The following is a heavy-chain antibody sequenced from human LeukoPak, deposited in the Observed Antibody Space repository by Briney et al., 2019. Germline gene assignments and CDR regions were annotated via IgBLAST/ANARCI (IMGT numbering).Heavy chain of an antibody. J-gene: IGHJ3*02. CDR3: ARVLLVRRAFDI. CDR2: ISAYNGNI. CDR1: GYTFTSYG. D-gene: IGHD3-3*01. V-gene: IGHV1-18*01. Sequence: ASVKVSCKASGYTFTSYGISWVRQAPGQGLEWMGWISAYNGNINYAQKLQGRVTMTTDTSTSTAYMELRSLRSDDTAVYYCARVLLVRRAFDIWGQGTMVTVSS.